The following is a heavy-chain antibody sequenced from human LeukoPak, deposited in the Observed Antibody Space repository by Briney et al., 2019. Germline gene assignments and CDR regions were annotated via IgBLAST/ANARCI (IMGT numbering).Heavy chain of an antibody. CDR2: LSDSGGST. J-gene: IGHJ4*02. CDR3: AKRGVVIRAVIIVGFHKEAYYFDY. CDR1: RITLSNYG. D-gene: IGHD3-10*01. V-gene: IGHV3-23*01. Sequence: GGSLRLSCAVSRITLSNYGMSWVRQAPGKGLEWVAGLSDSGGSTNYADSVKGRFTVSRDNPKNTLYLQMNSLRAEDTAVYFCAKRGVVIRAVIIVGFHKEAYYFDYWGQGALVTASS.